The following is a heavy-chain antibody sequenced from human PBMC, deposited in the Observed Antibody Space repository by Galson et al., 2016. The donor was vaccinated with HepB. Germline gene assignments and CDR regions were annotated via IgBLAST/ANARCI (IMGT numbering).Heavy chain of an antibody. CDR1: GFTFSSYA. V-gene: IGHV3-30-3*01. CDR3: ARGATTVTTLRVY. CDR2: ISYDGSKK. Sequence: SLRLSCAASGFTFSSYAMHWVRQAPGKGLEWVAVISYDGSKKYYADSVRGRFTISRDNSKNTLYLQVSSLRAEDTAVYHCARGATTVTTLRVYWGQGTLGTVSS. J-gene: IGHJ4*02. D-gene: IGHD4-17*01.